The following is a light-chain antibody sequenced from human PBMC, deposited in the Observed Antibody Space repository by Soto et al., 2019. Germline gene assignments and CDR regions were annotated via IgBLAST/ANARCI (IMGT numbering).Light chain of an antibody. CDR2: DAS. CDR1: QRFSSY. V-gene: IGKV3-11*01. Sequence: VVSESPATLSLSTGERATLSCRASQRFSSYLAWYQQKPGQAPRLLIYDASNRATGIPARFSGSGSGTDFTLTINRLAAEDFAIYYCDARSRRPWRFGHRTKADI. CDR3: DARSRRPWR. J-gene: IGKJ1*01.